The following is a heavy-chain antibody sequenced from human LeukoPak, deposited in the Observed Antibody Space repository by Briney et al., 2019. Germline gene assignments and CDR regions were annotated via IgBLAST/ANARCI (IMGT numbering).Heavy chain of an antibody. J-gene: IGHJ5*02. D-gene: IGHD2-2*01. CDR1: GGSISSSSYY. Sequence: SETLSLTCTVSGGSISSSSYYWGWIRQPPGKGLEWIGIIYYSGSTYYNPSLKRPLTISVDTSKNQFSLKLSSVTATDTAVYYCARRGYCSSTSCYEYWFDPWGQGTLVTVSS. CDR3: ARRGYCSSTSCYEYWFDP. V-gene: IGHV4-39*01. CDR2: IYYSGST.